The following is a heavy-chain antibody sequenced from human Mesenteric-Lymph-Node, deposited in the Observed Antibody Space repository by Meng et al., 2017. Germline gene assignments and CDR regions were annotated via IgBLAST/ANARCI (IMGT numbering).Heavy chain of an antibody. J-gene: IGHJ5*02. CDR3: ARDYDILTGYYSPGWVDP. V-gene: IGHV6-1*01. D-gene: IGHD3-9*01. Sequence: SQTLSLTCAISGDSVSSNSAAWNWIRQSPSRGLEWLGRTYYRSKWYNDYAVSVKSRITINPDTSKNQFSLQLNSVTPEDTAVYYCARDYDILTGYYSPGWVDPWGQGTLVTVSS. CDR2: TYYRSKWYN. CDR1: GDSVSSNSAA.